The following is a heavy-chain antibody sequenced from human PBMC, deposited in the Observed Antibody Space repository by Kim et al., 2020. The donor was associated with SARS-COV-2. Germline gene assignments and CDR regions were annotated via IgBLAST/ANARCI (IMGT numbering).Heavy chain of an antibody. J-gene: IGHJ6*02. CDR3: ARDDRLGYYYYGMDV. Sequence: PSLKSRVTISVDTSKNLFSLKRSSVTAADTAVYYCARDDRLGYYYYGMDVWGQGTTVTVSS. V-gene: IGHV4-59*01. D-gene: IGHD3-16*01.